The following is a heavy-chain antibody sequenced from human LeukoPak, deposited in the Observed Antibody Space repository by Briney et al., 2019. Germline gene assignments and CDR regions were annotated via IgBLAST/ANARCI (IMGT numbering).Heavy chain of an antibody. J-gene: IGHJ4*02. CDR2: IYSGGST. CDR1: GFTVSSNY. CDR3: TRVPYSYGFSSDY. D-gene: IGHD5-18*01. V-gene: IGHV3-53*01. Sequence: GGSLRLSCAASGFTVSSNYMSWVRQAPGKGLEWVSVIYSGGSTYYADSVKGRFTISRDNAKNSLSLQMNSLRAEDTAVYYCTRVPYSYGFSSDYWGQGTLVTVPS.